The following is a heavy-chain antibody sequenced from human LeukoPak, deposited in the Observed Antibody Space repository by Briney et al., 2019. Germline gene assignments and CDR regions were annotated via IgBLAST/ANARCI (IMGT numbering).Heavy chain of an antibody. Sequence: PGGSLRLSCAASGFSFHDYAMHWVRQAPGKGLEWVSGINWNSGTVDYADAMKGRFTISRDNAKNSLYLQMNSLRAEDTALYYCAREGPTEDYWGQGTLVTVSS. CDR3: AREGPTEDY. V-gene: IGHV3-9*01. CDR2: INWNSGTV. D-gene: IGHD4-17*01. CDR1: GFSFHDYA. J-gene: IGHJ4*02.